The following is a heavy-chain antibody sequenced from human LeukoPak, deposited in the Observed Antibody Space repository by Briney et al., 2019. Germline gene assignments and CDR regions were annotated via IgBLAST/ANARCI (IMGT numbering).Heavy chain of an antibody. CDR2: MNPNSGNT. J-gene: IGHJ5*02. D-gene: IGHD3-10*01. CDR1: GYTFTSYD. Sequence: GASVKVSCKASGYTFTSYDINWVRQATGQGLEWMGWMNPNSGNTGYAQKFQGRVTMTRNTSISTAYMELSSLRSEDTAVYYCARGFTMVRGVISWFDPWGQGTLVTVSS. V-gene: IGHV1-8*01. CDR3: ARGFTMVRGVISWFDP.